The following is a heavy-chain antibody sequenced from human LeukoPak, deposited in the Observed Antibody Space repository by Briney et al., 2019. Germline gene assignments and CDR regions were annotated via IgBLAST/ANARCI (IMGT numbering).Heavy chain of an antibody. D-gene: IGHD3-3*01. J-gene: IGHJ5*02. CDR3: ARGRFLEWLLGNWFDP. V-gene: IGHV1-2*02. CDR2: INPNSGGT. CDR1: GYTFTGYY. Sequence: ASVKVSCKASGYTFTGYYMHWVRQAPGQGFEWMGWINPNSGGTNYAQKFQGRVTMTRDKSISTAYMELSRLRSDDTAVYYCARGRFLEWLLGNWFDPWGQGTLVTVSS.